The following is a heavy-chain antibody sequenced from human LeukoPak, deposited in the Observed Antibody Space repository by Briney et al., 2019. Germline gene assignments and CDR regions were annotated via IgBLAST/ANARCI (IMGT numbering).Heavy chain of an antibody. D-gene: IGHD2/OR15-2a*01. CDR2: IYSDGST. CDR1: GLTVSSNY. CDR3: AKDGLSSRPYFFDY. V-gene: IGHV3-66*01. J-gene: IGHJ4*02. Sequence: QPGGSLRLSCATSGLTVSSNYMTWVRQPPGKGLEWVSVIYSDGSTYYADSVKGRFTISRDNSKNTLYLQMNSLRAEDTAVYYCAKDGLSSRPYFFDYWGQGTLVTVSS.